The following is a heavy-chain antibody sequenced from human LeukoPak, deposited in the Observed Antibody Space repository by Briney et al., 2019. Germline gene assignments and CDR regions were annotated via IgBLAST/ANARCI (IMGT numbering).Heavy chain of an antibody. CDR1: GASISSSY. CDR2: IHYSGSS. V-gene: IGHV4-59*12. Sequence: PSETLSLTCTVSGASISSSYWSWIRQPPGKGLEWIGYIHYSGSSNYNPSLESRVTMSVDTSKNQFSLKLSSVTAADTAVYYCARSGYRPYNWFDPWGQGTLVTVSS. J-gene: IGHJ5*02. CDR3: ARSGYRPYNWFDP. D-gene: IGHD5-18*01.